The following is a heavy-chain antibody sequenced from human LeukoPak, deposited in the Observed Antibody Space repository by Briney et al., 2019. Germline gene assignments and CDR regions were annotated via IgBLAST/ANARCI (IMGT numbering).Heavy chain of an antibody. V-gene: IGHV3-7*03. CDR3: AKDYSSGWYLDY. CDR2: IKQDGSEK. D-gene: IGHD6-19*01. Sequence: GGSLRLSCAASGFSFSDYWMTWVRQAPGKGLEWVAHIKQDGSEKYYVDSIKGRFTISRDNAKNLVYLQMNSLRAEDTAVYYCAKDYSSGWYLDYWGQGTLVTVSS. CDR1: GFSFSDYW. J-gene: IGHJ4*02.